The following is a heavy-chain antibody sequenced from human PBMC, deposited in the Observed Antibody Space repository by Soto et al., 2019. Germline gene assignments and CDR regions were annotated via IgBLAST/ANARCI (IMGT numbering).Heavy chain of an antibody. CDR3: ARKVTNGYSSD. J-gene: IGHJ4*02. CDR2: INPTSEYT. D-gene: IGHD2-15*01. CDR1: GYTFTSYD. V-gene: IGHV1-8*01. Sequence: ASVKVSCKASGYTFTSYDINWVGQAPGQGLEWVGWINPTSEYTAHAQKFQGRVTLTREISTATAYMELSSLTSEDTAVYFCARKVTNGYSSDWGPGTQVIVSS.